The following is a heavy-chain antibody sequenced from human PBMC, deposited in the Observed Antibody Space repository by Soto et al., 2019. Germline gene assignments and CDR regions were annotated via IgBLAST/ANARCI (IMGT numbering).Heavy chain of an antibody. CDR1: GFTFGDYA. Sequence: GVSLSLSCTTSGFTFGDYALSWVRQAPGKGLEWVGFIRRNAYGGTTDYAASVKGRFTISRDDSKSIAYLQMNSLRTEDTALYYCTRASSLDFDFWGQGTLVTVSS. J-gene: IGHJ4*02. D-gene: IGHD3-16*01. CDR3: TRASSLDFDF. V-gene: IGHV3-49*04. CDR2: IRRNAYGGTT.